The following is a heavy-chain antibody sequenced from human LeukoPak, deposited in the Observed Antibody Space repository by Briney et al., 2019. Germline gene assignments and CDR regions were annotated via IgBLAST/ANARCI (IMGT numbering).Heavy chain of an antibody. CDR2: IYYSGST. V-gene: IGHV4-59*01. D-gene: IGHD2-2*01. CDR1: GGSFSGYY. Sequence: SETLSLTCAVYGGSFSGYYWSWIRQPPGKGLEWIGYIYYSGSTNYNPSLKSRVTISVDTSKNQFSLKLSSVTAADTAVYYCARSAAMLVLFDYWGQGTLVTVSS. CDR3: ARSAAMLVLFDY. J-gene: IGHJ4*02.